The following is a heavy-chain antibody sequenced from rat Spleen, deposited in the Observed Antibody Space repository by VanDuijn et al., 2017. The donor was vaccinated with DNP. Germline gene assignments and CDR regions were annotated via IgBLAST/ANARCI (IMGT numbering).Heavy chain of an antibody. D-gene: IGHD1-12*01. CDR1: GFSFNKYG. CDR2: ISYDGSST. CDR3: ARHRTIMPYYYAMDA. V-gene: IGHV5-7*01. J-gene: IGHJ4*01. Sequence: EVQLVESGGGLVQPGKSLKLSCAASGFSFNKYGMAWVRQAPKKGLEWVATISYDGSSTYYRDSVKGRFTISRDNAKSTLYLQMDSLRSEDTASYYCARHRTIMPYYYAMDAWGQGASVTVSS.